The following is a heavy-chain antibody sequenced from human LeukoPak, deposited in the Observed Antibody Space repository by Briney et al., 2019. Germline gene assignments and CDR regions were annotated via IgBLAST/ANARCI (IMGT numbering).Heavy chain of an antibody. CDR1: GGTFSSYA. CDR3: ARLGYDGSGSS. J-gene: IGHJ4*02. V-gene: IGHV1-69*13. CDR2: IIPIFGTA. D-gene: IGHD3-10*01. Sequence: SVKVSCKASGGTFSSYAISWVRQAPGQGLEWMGGIIPIFGTANYAQNFQGRVTTTADESTSTAYMELTSLRSEDTAVYYCARLGYDGSGSSWGQGTLVTVSS.